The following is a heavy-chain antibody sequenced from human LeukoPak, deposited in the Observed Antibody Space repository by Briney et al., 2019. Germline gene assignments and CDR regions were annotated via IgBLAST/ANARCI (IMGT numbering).Heavy chain of an antibody. Sequence: PSETLSLTCTVSGGSISNYYWRWIRQPPGKGLEYVGHIYYSGSTNYNPALKSRVTMTVDTSKNQFSLKLISVTAADTAVYYCARPKFTYNHGGLSVDVWGQGTTVTVSS. D-gene: IGHD1-14*01. V-gene: IGHV4-59*01. CDR2: IYYSGST. CDR3: ARPKFTYNHGGLSVDV. CDR1: GGSISNYY. J-gene: IGHJ6*02.